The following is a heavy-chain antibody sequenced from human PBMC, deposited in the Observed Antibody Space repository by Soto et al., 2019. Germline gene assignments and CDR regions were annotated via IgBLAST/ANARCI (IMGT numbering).Heavy chain of an antibody. CDR1: GFTFSSYG. Sequence: QVQLVESGGGVVQPGRSLRLSCAASGFTFSSYGMHWVRQAPGKGLEWVAVISYDGSNKYYADSVKGRFTISRDNSKNTLYLQMNSLRAEDTAVYYCAKSTAVAAYTYWGQGTLVTVSS. CDR3: AKSTAVAAYTY. J-gene: IGHJ4*02. CDR2: ISYDGSNK. V-gene: IGHV3-30*18. D-gene: IGHD6-19*01.